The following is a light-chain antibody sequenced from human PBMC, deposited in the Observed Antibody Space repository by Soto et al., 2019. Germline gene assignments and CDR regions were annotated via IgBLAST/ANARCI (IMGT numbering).Light chain of an antibody. J-gene: IGKJ4*01. CDR2: GAS. CDR1: QTISAN. Sequence: IVMTQSPATLSVSPGERATLSCRASQTISANLAWYQQRPGQAPRLLIYGASTRATGIPARFSGSGSGTEFTLTISSLHSEDFAVYYCQQHNNWPLTFGGGTKVEIK. V-gene: IGKV3-15*01. CDR3: QQHNNWPLT.